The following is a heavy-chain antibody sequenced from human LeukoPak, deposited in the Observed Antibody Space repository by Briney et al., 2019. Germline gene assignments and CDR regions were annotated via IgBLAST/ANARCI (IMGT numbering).Heavy chain of an antibody. J-gene: IGHJ4*02. CDR2: ITTSSSTI. Sequence: GGSLRLSCVDSGFAFTPYTMNWVRQAPGKGLEWISFITTSSSTIFYADSVRGRFTTSRENAKSSLYLQMYTMTPQDTAVYYCAKSTLSSGGIDFWGQGTLVTVSS. CDR1: GFAFTPYT. D-gene: IGHD3-16*01. V-gene: IGHV3-48*01. CDR3: AKSTLSSGGIDF.